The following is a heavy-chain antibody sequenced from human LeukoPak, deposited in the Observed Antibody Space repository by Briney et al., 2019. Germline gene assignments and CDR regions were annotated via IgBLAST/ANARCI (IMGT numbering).Heavy chain of an antibody. CDR2: ISSSSSYI. CDR1: GFTFSSYA. Sequence: GGSLRLSCAASGFTFSSYAMSWVRQAPGKGLEWVSSISSSSSYIYYADPVKGRFTISRDNAKNSLYLQMNSLRAEDTAVYYCARAGRAYSSSWYWFDPWGQGTLVTVSS. CDR3: ARAGRAYSSSWYWFDP. D-gene: IGHD6-13*01. J-gene: IGHJ5*02. V-gene: IGHV3-21*01.